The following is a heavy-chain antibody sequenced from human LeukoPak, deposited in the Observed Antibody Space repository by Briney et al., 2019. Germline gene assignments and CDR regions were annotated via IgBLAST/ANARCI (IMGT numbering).Heavy chain of an antibody. V-gene: IGHV3-11*04. J-gene: IGHJ5*02. D-gene: IGHD4-17*01. CDR2: ISSSGSTI. CDR3: ARGGEAYYGDFTRNWFDP. Sequence: GGSLRLSCAASGFTFSDYYMSWIRQAPGKGLEWVSYISSSGSTIYYADSVEGRFTISRDNAKNSLYLQMNSLRAEDTAVYYCARGGEAYYGDFTRNWFDPWGQGTLVTVSS. CDR1: GFTFSDYY.